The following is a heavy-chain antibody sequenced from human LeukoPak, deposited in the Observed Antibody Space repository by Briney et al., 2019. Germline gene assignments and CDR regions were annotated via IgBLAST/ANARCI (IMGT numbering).Heavy chain of an antibody. V-gene: IGHV4-59*01. J-gene: IGHJ4*01. D-gene: IGHD4-11*01. Sequence: SETLSLICTVSGGSICSYYCSCIREPPEKGVEWIGYMYYSGRTNYNPPPKSRVPLSVDTSKSQFSLKLSSVTAADTAVYYCARVLYTVAVDPFDYWGQGTLVTVSS. CDR2: MYYSGRT. CDR1: GGSICSYY. CDR3: ARVLYTVAVDPFDY.